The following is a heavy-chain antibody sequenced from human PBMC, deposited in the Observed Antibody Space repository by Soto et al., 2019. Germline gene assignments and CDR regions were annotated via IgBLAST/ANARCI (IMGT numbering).Heavy chain of an antibody. CDR2: ITGSGDST. CDR3: AKIGYRSDAVDI. J-gene: IGHJ3*02. CDR1: GFTFSSYA. V-gene: IGHV3-23*01. D-gene: IGHD6-13*01. Sequence: GGSLRLSCAASGFTFSSYAMSWVRQAPGKGLEWVSSITGSGDSTYYADSVKGQFTISRDNSKNTLQLQMNSLRAEDTAVYYCAKIGYRSDAVDIWGQGPMVTVSS.